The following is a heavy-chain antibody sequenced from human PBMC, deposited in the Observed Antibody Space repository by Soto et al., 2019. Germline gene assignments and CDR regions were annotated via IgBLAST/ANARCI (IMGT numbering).Heavy chain of an antibody. J-gene: IGHJ5*02. Sequence: ASVKVSCKGSGYSFRSYDITWARQAPGQGLEWTGWVHPETSRTGYAQRFQGRVSMTSDTSRNTTYMELSDLRVEDTAVYSCAGVRVPAEWLGPWGRGTLVTVDS. V-gene: IGHV1-8*02. CDR2: VHPETSRT. CDR1: GYSFRSYD. CDR3: AGVRVPAEWLGP.